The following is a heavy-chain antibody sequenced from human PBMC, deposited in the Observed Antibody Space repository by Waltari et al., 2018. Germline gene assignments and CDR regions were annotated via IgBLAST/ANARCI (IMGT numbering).Heavy chain of an antibody. D-gene: IGHD3-10*01. CDR3: AREYYTHFDY. J-gene: IGHJ4*02. CDR2: ISSSSSTV. Sequence: EVHLVQSGGGLVQPGGSLRLCCAASGFNSSSYSMDWFRQAQGKGLEWVSYISSSSSTVYYADSVKGRFTISRDNAKNSLYLQMNSLRAEDTAVYYCAREYYTHFDYWGQGTLVTVSS. V-gene: IGHV3-48*01. CDR1: GFNSSSYS.